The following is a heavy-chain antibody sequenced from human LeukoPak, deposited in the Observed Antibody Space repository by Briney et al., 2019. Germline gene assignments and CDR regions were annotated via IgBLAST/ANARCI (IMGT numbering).Heavy chain of an antibody. CDR3: AHSPDDTVDDSYAFDI. CDR1: GFSLSTSGVG. CDR2: IYWDDDK. Sequence: SGPTLVKPTQTLTLTCTFSGFSLSTSGVGVGWIRQPPGKALEWLALIYWDDDKRYSPSLKSRLTITKDTSKNQVVLAMTNMDPVDTATYYCAHSPDDTVDDSYAFDIWGQGTMVTVSS. D-gene: IGHD3-9*01. J-gene: IGHJ3*02. V-gene: IGHV2-5*02.